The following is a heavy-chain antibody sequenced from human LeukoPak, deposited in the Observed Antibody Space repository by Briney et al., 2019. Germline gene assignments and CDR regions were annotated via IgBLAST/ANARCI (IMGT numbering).Heavy chain of an antibody. CDR1: GFTFSSYA. J-gene: IGHJ3*02. V-gene: IGHV3-30*04. CDR2: ISYDGSNK. Sequence: GGSLRLSRAASGFTFSSYAMHWVRQAPGKGLEWVAVISYDGSNKYYADSVKGRFTISRDNSKNTLYLQMNSLRAEDTAVYYCARGPIWGQGTMVTVSS. CDR3: ARGPI.